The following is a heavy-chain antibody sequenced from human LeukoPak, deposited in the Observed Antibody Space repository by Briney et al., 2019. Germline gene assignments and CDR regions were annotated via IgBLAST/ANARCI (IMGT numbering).Heavy chain of an antibody. Sequence: SETLSLTCSLSGGSFSTYHWNWVRQPAGKGLEWIGRIYATGSTNYSPSLKSRVTMSVDTSRNQFFLNLTSVTAADTAMYYCARLNGIRWFDPWGQGILVTVSS. J-gene: IGHJ5*02. V-gene: IGHV4-4*07. CDR3: ARLNGIRWFDP. D-gene: IGHD1-14*01. CDR2: IYATGST. CDR1: GGSFSTYH.